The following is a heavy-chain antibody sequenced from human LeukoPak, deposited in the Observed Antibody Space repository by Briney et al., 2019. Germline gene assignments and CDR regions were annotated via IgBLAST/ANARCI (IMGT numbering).Heavy chain of an antibody. Sequence: GGSLRLSCAASGFTFSSYAMSWVRQAPGKGLEWVSAISGSGGSTYYADSVKGRFTISRDNSKNTLYLQMNSLRAEDTAVYYCAKDLPHVEMATIWHYFDYWGQGTLVTVSS. CDR3: AKDLPHVEMATIWHYFDY. CDR1: GFTFSSYA. D-gene: IGHD5-24*01. V-gene: IGHV3-23*01. J-gene: IGHJ4*02. CDR2: ISGSGGST.